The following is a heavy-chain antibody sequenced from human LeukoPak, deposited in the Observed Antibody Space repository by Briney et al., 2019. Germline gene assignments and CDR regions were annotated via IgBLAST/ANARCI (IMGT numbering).Heavy chain of an antibody. Sequence: ASVKVSCKASGGTFSSYAISWVRQAPGQGLEWMGRIIPIFGTANYAQKFQGRVTITTDESTSTAYMELSSLRSEDTAVYYCARDYYDSSGYGFQHWGQGTLVRVSS. CDR3: ARDYYDSSGYGFQH. V-gene: IGHV1-69*05. CDR1: GGTFSSYA. J-gene: IGHJ1*01. D-gene: IGHD3-22*01. CDR2: IIPIFGTA.